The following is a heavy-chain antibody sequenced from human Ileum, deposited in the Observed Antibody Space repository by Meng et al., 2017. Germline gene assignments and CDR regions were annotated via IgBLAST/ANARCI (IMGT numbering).Heavy chain of an antibody. CDR2: ISYDGSKR. Sequence: QVQLVESGGGVVQPGRSRRLVCAASGVTFSNYGMHWVRQAPGKGLEWVAVISYDGSKRYYADSMRGRFTISRDNSKNTLYVQMNSLRAEDTAVYYCAKSEWELEGGFDYWGQGTLVTVSS. CDR1: GVTFSNYG. J-gene: IGHJ4*02. V-gene: IGHV3-30*18. CDR3: AKSEWELEGGFDY. D-gene: IGHD1-26*01.